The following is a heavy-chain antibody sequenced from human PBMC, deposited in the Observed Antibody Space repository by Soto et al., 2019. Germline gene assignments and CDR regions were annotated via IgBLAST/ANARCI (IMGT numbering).Heavy chain of an antibody. CDR2: ISRDGGTK. V-gene: IGHV3-30*03. J-gene: IGHJ4*02. D-gene: IGHD2-8*02. CDR3: TGEVASGY. Sequence: QVQLVESGGGVVQPGRSLRLSCAVSGFNVSTYGMHWVRQAPGKGLEWVAVISRDGGTKYYADSVKGRFTISRDNSTNTLFLEMNSLRGDDMAVYYCTGEVASGYWGQGTLVTVSS. CDR1: GFNVSTYG.